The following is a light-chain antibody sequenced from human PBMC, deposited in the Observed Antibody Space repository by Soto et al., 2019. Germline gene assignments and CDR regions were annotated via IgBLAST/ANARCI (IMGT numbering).Light chain of an antibody. J-gene: IGKJ5*01. CDR2: DVS. CDR1: QGVTTN. V-gene: IGKV3-15*01. Sequence: EILMTQSPATLCVSPGERVTLSCGAGQGVTTNFAWYQQKSGQSPRLLIYDVSSRATGVPSRFSGTGSETDFTLTISGLQSEDSAIYFCQQYNNWPFSFGQGTRLEIK. CDR3: QQYNNWPFS.